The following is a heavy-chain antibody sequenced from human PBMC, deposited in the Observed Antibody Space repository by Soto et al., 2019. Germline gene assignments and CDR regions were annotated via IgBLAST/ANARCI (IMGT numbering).Heavy chain of an antibody. CDR3: ARGRLSGSYNY. CDR2: IYYSGST. CDR1: GGSISSGGYY. J-gene: IGHJ4*02. V-gene: IGHV4-31*03. Sequence: SETLSLTCTVSGGSISSGGYYWSWIRQHPGKGLEWIGYIYYSGSTYYNPSLKSRVTISVDTSKNQFSLKLSSVTAADTAVYYCARGRLSGSYNYWGQGTLVTVSS. D-gene: IGHD3-10*01.